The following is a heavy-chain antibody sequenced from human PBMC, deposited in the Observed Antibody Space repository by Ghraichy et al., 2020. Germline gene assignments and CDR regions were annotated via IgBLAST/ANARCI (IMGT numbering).Heavy chain of an antibody. J-gene: IGHJ6*02. CDR3: ARGCQNYGDYSRVVNCCGMDV. V-gene: IGHV3-74*01. CDR1: GFTFSSYS. Sequence: GGSLRLSCAASGFTFSSYSMNWVRQAPGKGLVWVSPINGSGGSTSYADSVKGRFTISRDNSKNTLYLQMNSLRAEDTAVYYCARGCQNYGDYSRVVNCCGMDVWGHGPTVIVSS. D-gene: IGHD4-17*01. CDR2: INGSGGST.